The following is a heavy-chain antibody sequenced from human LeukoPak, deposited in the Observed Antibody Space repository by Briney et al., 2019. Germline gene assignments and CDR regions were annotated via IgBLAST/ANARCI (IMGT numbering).Heavy chain of an antibody. Sequence: GGSLRLSCAASGFTFSSYAMHSVRQAPGKGLEYVSAISSNGGSTYYADSVKGRFTISRDNSKNTLYLQMGSLRAEDMAVYYCARESTVTHSFDYWGQGTLVTVSS. CDR3: ARESTVTHSFDY. V-gene: IGHV3-64*02. CDR2: ISSNGGST. CDR1: GFTFSSYA. J-gene: IGHJ4*02. D-gene: IGHD4-17*01.